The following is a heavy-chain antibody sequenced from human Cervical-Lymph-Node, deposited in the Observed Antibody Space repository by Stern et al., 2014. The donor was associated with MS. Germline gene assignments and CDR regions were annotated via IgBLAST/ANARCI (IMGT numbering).Heavy chain of an antibody. J-gene: IGHJ4*02. Sequence: VQLEESGGGVVQPGTSLRLSCAVSGFTFSNYGMHWVRQAPGKGLEWVAVISYDADVKFYADSVKVRFTISRDTPKNTMYLQLNSLKVEDTAVYFCAKKSVGTTGTTTAFDYWGQGTLVTVSS. CDR2: ISYDADVK. CDR3: AKKSVGTTGTTTAFDY. CDR1: GFTFSNYG. V-gene: IGHV3-30*18. D-gene: IGHD1-1*01.